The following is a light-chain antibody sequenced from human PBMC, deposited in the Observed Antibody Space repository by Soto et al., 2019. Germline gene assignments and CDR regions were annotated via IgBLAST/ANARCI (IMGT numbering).Light chain of an antibody. CDR1: QFVSTR. CDR3: QEYFQWPPGM. J-gene: IGKJ1*01. Sequence: EIVVTQSPATLSASPGERVTLTCRASQFVSTRLAWYQQRPGQVPRLLIYDAYTRGLGISARFSGSGSGTEFTLVISSLQSEDFALYYCQEYFQWPPGMFGPGTTVDIK. CDR2: DAY. V-gene: IGKV3-15*01.